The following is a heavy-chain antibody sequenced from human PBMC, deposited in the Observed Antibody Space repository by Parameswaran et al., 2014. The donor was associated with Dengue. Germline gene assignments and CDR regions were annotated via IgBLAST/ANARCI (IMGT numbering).Heavy chain of an antibody. D-gene: IGHD3-22*01. CDR3: ARGPRYYYQSSGFYPNWYFDL. V-gene: IGHV1-69*06. CDR2: IMPLFGTP. Sequence: WVRQAPGQGLEWMGGIMPLFGTPNSAQKFQDRITLTADKSTNAVYMELSSLRVEDTAVYYCARGPRYYYQSSGFYPNWYFDLWGRGTLVTVSS. J-gene: IGHJ2*01.